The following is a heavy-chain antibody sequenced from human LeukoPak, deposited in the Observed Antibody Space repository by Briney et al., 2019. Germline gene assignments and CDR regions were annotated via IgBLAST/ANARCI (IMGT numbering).Heavy chain of an antibody. CDR3: AKEKTGPYYFDY. CDR2: VSFDGSNK. J-gene: IGHJ4*02. CDR1: GFTFSAYG. Sequence: GGSLRLSCAASGFTFSAYGMHWVRQAPGKGLEWVAVVSFDGSNKYYADSVRGRFTISGDNPKNTLYLQMNSLRAEDTAVYYCAKEKTGPYYFDYWGQGALVTVSS. V-gene: IGHV3-30*18. D-gene: IGHD7-27*01.